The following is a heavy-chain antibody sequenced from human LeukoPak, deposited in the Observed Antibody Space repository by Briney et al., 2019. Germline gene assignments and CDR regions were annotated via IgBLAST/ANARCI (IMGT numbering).Heavy chain of an antibody. J-gene: IGHJ6*03. D-gene: IGHD2-15*01. V-gene: IGHV3-23*01. CDR1: GFTFSSYD. CDR2: ISRSGGTT. Sequence: GGSLRLSCAAPGFTFSSYDMTWVRQTPGKGLEWVALISRSGGTTYYADSVKGRFTISRDNSMNTLYLQMNSLRAEDTAEYYCAKRGGTESFYYYYYMDVWGKGTTVTVSS. CDR3: AKRGGTESFYYYYYMDV.